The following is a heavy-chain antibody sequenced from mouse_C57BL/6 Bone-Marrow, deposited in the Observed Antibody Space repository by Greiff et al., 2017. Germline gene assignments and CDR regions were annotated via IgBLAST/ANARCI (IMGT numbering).Heavy chain of an antibody. CDR3: GGGIYNYEFAY. CDR1: GYTFTSYW. J-gene: IGHJ3*01. Sequence: QVQLQQPGAELVRPGTSVKLSCKASGYTFTSYWMHWVKQRPGQGLEWIGVIDPSASYTNYNQKFKGKATLTVDTSSSTAYMQLSSLTSEDSAVYYCGGGIYNYEFAYWGQGTLVTVSA. D-gene: IGHD1-3*01. V-gene: IGHV1-59*01. CDR2: IDPSASYT.